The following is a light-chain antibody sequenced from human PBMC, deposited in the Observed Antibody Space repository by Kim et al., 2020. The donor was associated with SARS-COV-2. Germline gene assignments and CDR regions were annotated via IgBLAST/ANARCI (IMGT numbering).Light chain of an antibody. Sequence: SYELTQPPSVSVSPGQTASITCSGDKLGDKYACWYQQKPGQSPVLVIYQDSKRPSGIPERFSGSNSANTATLTISGTQAMDEADYYCQAWDSSTHWVFGGGTQLTVL. CDR2: QDS. CDR3: QAWDSSTHWV. J-gene: IGLJ3*02. V-gene: IGLV3-1*01. CDR1: KLGDKY.